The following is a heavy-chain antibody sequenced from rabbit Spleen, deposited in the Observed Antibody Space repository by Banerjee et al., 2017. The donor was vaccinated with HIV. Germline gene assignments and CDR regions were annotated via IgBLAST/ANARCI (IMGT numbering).Heavy chain of an antibody. CDR1: GFSFSSSYY. D-gene: IGHD5-1*01. Sequence: QEQLEESGGDLVKPEGSLTLTCTASGFSFSSSYYMYWVRQAPGKGLEWIGCIYSSNSITWYASWAKGRFTISKTSSTTVTLQMTSLTAADTATYFCARPTNVQSVDPFNLWGPGTLVTVS. CDR3: ARPTNVQSVDPFNL. CDR2: IYSSNSIT. J-gene: IGHJ4*01. V-gene: IGHV1S45*01.